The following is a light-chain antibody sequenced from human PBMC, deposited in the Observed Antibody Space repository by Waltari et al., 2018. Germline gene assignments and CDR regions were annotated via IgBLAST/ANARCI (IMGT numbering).Light chain of an antibody. Sequence: DVQMTQSPSSLSASLGDRVTMTCRPSKDIKIYLDWYQQKPGKAPNLLIYGTFTLQSGVPSRFSGRASGTNFTLTIDSLQPEDFATYYCQQSWHLPPTFGQGTRLDIK. CDR1: KDIKIY. V-gene: IGKV1-39*01. CDR2: GTF. J-gene: IGKJ5*01. CDR3: QQSWHLPPT.